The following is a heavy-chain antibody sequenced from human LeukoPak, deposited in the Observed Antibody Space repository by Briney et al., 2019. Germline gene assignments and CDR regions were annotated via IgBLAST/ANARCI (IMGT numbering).Heavy chain of an antibody. CDR1: GFTFSSYS. Sequence: GGSLRLSCAASGFTFSSYSMTWIRQAPGKGLEWVSGISWNSGSIGYADSVKGRFTISRDNAKNSLYLRMNSLRTEDMALYYCAKGYCSSTSCLFDPWGQGTLVTVSS. CDR2: ISWNSGSI. J-gene: IGHJ5*02. V-gene: IGHV3-9*03. D-gene: IGHD2-2*01. CDR3: AKGYCSSTSCLFDP.